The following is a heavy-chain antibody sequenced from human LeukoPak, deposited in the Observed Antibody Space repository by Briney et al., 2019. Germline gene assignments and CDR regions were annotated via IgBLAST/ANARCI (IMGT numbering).Heavy chain of an antibody. Sequence: SETLSLTCTVSGGSISNYHWGWIRQPPGKGLEWIGYIFYSGSTNDNPSLKSRVTISVDTSKNQFSLRLSSVTAADTAVYYCARARNYYDNSGYYYEGDAFDIWGQGTMVTVSS. CDR3: ARARNYYDNSGYYYEGDAFDI. CDR2: IFYSGST. CDR1: GGSISNYH. J-gene: IGHJ3*02. V-gene: IGHV4-59*01. D-gene: IGHD3-22*01.